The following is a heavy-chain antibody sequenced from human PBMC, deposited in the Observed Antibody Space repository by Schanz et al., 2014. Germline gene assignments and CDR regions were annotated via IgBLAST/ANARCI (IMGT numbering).Heavy chain of an antibody. CDR2: VSSDGNKD. D-gene: IGHD3-10*01. Sequence: VQLVESGGGLVQPGGSLRLSCAASGFTFSGYSMNWVRQAPGKGLEWVALVSSDGNKDYYTDSVKGRFTISRDNSKNTVHLQMTSLMAEDTAVYYCAKQHIGRGGIYLNWFDSWGQGTLVTVSS. J-gene: IGHJ5*01. V-gene: IGHV3-30*18. CDR3: AKQHIGRGGIYLNWFDS. CDR1: GFTFSGYS.